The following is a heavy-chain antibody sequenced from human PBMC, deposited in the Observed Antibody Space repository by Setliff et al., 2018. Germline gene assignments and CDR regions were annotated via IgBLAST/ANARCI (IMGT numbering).Heavy chain of an antibody. Sequence: ASVKVSCKASGYIFNSYGIAWVRQAPGQGLEWMGWISPYNGKTNHAQNLQGRVAMTTDTSTSTAYMELRSLRSDDMAVYYCARGRDPAYYYDSGGYYWDYWGQGTLVTVSS. CDR2: ISPYNGKT. CDR3: ARGRDPAYYYDSGGYYWDY. D-gene: IGHD3-22*01. V-gene: IGHV1-18*03. J-gene: IGHJ4*02. CDR1: GYIFNSYG.